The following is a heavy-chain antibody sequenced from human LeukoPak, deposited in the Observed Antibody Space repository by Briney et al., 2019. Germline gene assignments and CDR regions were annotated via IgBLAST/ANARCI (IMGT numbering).Heavy chain of an antibody. J-gene: IGHJ4*02. Sequence: GGSLRLSCAASGFTFSAYWMHWVRQAPGKGLVWAARIINDGRKTNYADSVKGRFTISRDNSKNMLYLQMNSLRAEDTAVYYCARCSGVFGSSGYWGQGTLVTVSS. D-gene: IGHD6-6*01. V-gene: IGHV3-74*01. CDR2: IINDGRKT. CDR1: GFTFSAYW. CDR3: ARCSGVFGSSGY.